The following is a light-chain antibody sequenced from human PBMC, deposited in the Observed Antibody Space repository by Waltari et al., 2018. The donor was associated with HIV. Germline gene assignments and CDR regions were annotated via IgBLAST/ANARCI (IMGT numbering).Light chain of an antibody. CDR3: HVWDRSSDHHV. J-gene: IGLJ1*01. Sequence: SYVLTPPPSMSVAQGKTARITCGGNQVAGKRLPSYQQNAGEAPVLVVYNGSDRPSGIPERFSGSRSGNTATLTISRVEAGDEADYYCHVWDRSSDHHVFGTGTKVTVL. CDR1: QVAGKR. CDR2: NGS. V-gene: IGLV3-21*03.